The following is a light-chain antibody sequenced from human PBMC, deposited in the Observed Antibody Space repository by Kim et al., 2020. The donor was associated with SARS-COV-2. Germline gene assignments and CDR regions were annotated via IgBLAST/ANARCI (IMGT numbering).Light chain of an antibody. CDR3: MQGTHWPPYT. V-gene: IGKV2-30*01. Sequence: DVVMTQSPLSLPVTLGQPASISCTSSQSLVYKDGNTYLNWFQQRPGQSPRRLIYKVSNRDSGVPDRFSGSGSGTDFTLKISRVEAEDVGVYFCMQGTHWPPYTFGQGTKLEI. CDR2: KVS. CDR1: QSLVYKDGNTY. J-gene: IGKJ2*01.